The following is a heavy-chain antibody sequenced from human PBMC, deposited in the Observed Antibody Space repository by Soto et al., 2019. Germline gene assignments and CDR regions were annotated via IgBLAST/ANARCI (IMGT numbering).Heavy chain of an antibody. Sequence: GASVKVSCKASGGTFSSYAISWVRQAPGQGLEWMGGIIPIFGTANYAQKFQGRVTITRDTSTSTVYMELSSLRSEDTAVYYCARDGSQTTVTTLDYYYGMDVWGQGTTVTVSS. CDR3: ARDGSQTTVTTLDYYYGMDV. CDR1: GGTFSSYA. CDR2: IIPIFGTA. J-gene: IGHJ6*02. D-gene: IGHD4-17*01. V-gene: IGHV1-69*05.